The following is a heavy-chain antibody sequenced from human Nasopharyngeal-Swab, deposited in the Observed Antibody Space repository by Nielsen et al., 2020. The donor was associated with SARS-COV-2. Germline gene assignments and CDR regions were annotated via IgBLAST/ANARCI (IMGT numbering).Heavy chain of an antibody. D-gene: IGHD6-19*01. Sequence: GGSLRLSCAASGFTFSSYAMSWVRQAPGKGLEWVSAISGSGGSTYYADSVKGRFTISRDNSKNTLYLQVSSLRAEDTAMYYCAKGGGWLYYFDFWGQGTLVTVSS. V-gene: IGHV3-23*01. CDR3: AKGGGWLYYFDF. CDR2: ISGSGGST. J-gene: IGHJ4*02. CDR1: GFTFSSYA.